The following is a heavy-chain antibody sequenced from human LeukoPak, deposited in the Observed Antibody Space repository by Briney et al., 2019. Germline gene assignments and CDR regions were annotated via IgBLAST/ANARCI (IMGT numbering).Heavy chain of an antibody. D-gene: IGHD6-13*01. J-gene: IGHJ6*03. CDR2: ISAYNGNT. CDR3: ARVFGNVAAAGDYYYYMDV. V-gene: IGHV1-18*01. CDR1: GYTFTSYG. Sequence: ASVKVSCKASGYTFTSYGISWVRQAPGQGLEWMRWISAYNGNTNYAQKLQGRVTMTTDTSTSTAYMELRSLRSDDTAVYYCARVFGNVAAAGDYYYYMDVWGKGTTVTVSS.